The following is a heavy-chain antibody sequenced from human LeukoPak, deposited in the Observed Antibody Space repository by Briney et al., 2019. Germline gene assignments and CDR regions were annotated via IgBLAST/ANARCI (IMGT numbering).Heavy chain of an antibody. D-gene: IGHD5-18*01. CDR2: IKQDGSEK. CDR1: GFTFSNYW. Sequence: SGGSLRLSCVASGFTFSNYWMTWVRQAPGKGLEWVANIKQDGSEKYYVDSVRGRFAISRDNAKNSIYLQMNSLRAEDTAVYYCVSDLRYNYGYYWGQGTLVTVSS. J-gene: IGHJ4*02. CDR3: VSDLRYNYGYY. V-gene: IGHV3-7*03.